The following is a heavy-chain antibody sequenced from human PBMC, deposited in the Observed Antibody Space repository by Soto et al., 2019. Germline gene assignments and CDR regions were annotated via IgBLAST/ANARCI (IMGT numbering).Heavy chain of an antibody. CDR2: IYYSGST. V-gene: IGHV4-39*01. CDR1: GGSISSSSYY. J-gene: IGHJ6*02. Sequence: PSETLSLTCTVSGGSISSSSYYWGWIRQPPGKGLEWIGSIYYSGSTYYNPSLKSRVTISVDMSKNQFSLKLSSVTAADTAVYYCARRAEGRNRRGPYYYYYYGMDVWGQGTTVTVSS. CDR3: ARRAEGRNRRGPYYYYYYGMDV. D-gene: IGHD6-25*01.